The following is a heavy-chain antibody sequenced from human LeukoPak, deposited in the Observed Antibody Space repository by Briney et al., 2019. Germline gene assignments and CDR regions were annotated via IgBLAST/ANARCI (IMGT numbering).Heavy chain of an antibody. Sequence: PSETLSLTCAVSGGSISSGGYSWSWIRQPPGKGLEWIGYIYHSGSTYYNPSFKSRVTISVDRSKNQFSLKLSSVTAADTAVYYCARGGEVDAFDIWGQGTMVTVSS. CDR3: ARGGEVDAFDI. J-gene: IGHJ3*02. CDR1: GGSISSGGYS. V-gene: IGHV4-30-2*01. CDR2: IYHSGST. D-gene: IGHD3-16*01.